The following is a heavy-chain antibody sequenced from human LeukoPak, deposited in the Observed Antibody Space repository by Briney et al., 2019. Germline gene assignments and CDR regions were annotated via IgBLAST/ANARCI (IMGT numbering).Heavy chain of an antibody. J-gene: IGHJ4*02. D-gene: IGHD6-13*01. Sequence: ASEKVSCKVSGYTLTELCMHWVRQAPGTRLEWMGVFDPEDGETIYAQKFKGRVTMTEDKSTSTAYLELSSRISEDTAMYYCARDLSSSWYTGLNTENDYWGQGTLVTVSS. CDR2: FDPEDGET. CDR3: ARDLSSSWYTGLNTENDY. CDR1: GYTLTELC. V-gene: IGHV1-24*01.